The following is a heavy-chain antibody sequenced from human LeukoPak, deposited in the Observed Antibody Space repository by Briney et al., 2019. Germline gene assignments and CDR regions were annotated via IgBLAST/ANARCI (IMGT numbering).Heavy chain of an antibody. Sequence: GESLKISCKGSGHSFSNYWIAWVRQMPGKGLEWMGSIYYGDSDTRYSPSFQGQVTISADRSISTAYLQWSSLKASDTAMYYCARHASGSPGYYMDVWGKRTTVTVSS. CDR2: IYYGDSDT. D-gene: IGHD3-10*01. J-gene: IGHJ6*03. CDR3: ARHASGSPGYYMDV. CDR1: GHSFSNYW. V-gene: IGHV5-51*01.